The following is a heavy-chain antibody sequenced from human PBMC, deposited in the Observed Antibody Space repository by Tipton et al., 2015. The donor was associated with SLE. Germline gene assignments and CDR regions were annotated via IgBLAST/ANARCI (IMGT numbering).Heavy chain of an antibody. CDR3: TSYYYDSSLDY. V-gene: IGHV4-4*08. Sequence: TLSLTCTVSSTSSTSYYWAWIRQPPGKGLEWIGYIYTSGGTNYNPSLKSRVTMSVDTSKNQFSLKLSSVTAADTAVYYCTSYYYDSSLDYWGQGTLVTVSS. J-gene: IGHJ4*02. D-gene: IGHD3-22*01. CDR2: IYTSGGT. CDR1: STSSTSYY.